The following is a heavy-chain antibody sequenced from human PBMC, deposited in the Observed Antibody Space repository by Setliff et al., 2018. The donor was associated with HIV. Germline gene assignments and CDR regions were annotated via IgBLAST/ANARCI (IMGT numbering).Heavy chain of an antibody. V-gene: IGHV4-39*07. CDR2: IYYSGTT. J-gene: IGHJ4*02. CDR1: GGSISSSSYY. Sequence: KTSETLSLTCTVSGGSISSSSYYWDWIRQPPGKGLEWIGSIYYSGTTYYKPSLKSRVTMSVDTSKNQFSLKLSSVTAADTAVYHCATGIGGLNEYWGQGTLVTVSS. D-gene: IGHD3-3*01. CDR3: ATGIGGLNEY.